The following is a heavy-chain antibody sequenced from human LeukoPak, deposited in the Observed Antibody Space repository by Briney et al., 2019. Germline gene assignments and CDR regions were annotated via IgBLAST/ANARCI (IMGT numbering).Heavy chain of an antibody. CDR1: GGSISDYF. V-gene: IGHV4-59*12. Sequence: ASETLSLTCSVSGGSISDYFWGWIRQPPGKGPEWIGHVYYIGKPTCSPSLESRVSISVDTSKNQFSLELTSVTAADTAVYYCARRFRTGGDLHHDAYDVWGQGTMVTVSS. J-gene: IGHJ3*01. D-gene: IGHD3-16*01. CDR3: ARRFRTGGDLHHDAYDV. CDR2: VYYIGKP.